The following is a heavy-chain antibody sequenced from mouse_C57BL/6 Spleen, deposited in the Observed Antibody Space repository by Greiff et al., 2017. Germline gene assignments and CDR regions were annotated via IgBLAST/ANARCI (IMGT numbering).Heavy chain of an antibody. CDR2: IHPNSGST. V-gene: IGHV1-64*01. J-gene: IGHJ2*01. CDR3: ARGTVVEGNL. CDR1: GYTFTSYW. D-gene: IGHD1-1*01. Sequence: QVQLQQPGAELVKPGASVQLSCKASGYTFTSYWMHWVKQRPGPGLEWIGMIHPNSGSTNYNEKFKSKATLTVDKSSSTAYMQLSSLTSEDSAVYYCARGTVVEGNLWGQGTTLTVSS.